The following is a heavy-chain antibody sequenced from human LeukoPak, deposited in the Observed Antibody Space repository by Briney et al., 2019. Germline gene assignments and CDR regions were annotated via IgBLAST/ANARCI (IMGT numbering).Heavy chain of an antibody. CDR2: IYYSGST. J-gene: IGHJ6*02. V-gene: IGHV4-59*01. D-gene: IGHD3-10*01. Sequence: SETLSLTCTVSGGSISSYYWSWIRQPPGKGLEWIGYIYYSGSTNYNPSLKSRVTISVDTSKNQFSLKLSSVTAADTAVYYCARVPSITMVPGDPSRLYYYYGMDVWGQGTTVTVSS. CDR3: ARVPSITMVPGDPSRLYYYYGMDV. CDR1: GGSISSYY.